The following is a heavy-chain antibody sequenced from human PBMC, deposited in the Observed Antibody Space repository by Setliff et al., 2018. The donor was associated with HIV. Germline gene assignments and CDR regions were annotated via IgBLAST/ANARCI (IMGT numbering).Heavy chain of an antibody. V-gene: IGHV4-38-2*01. Sequence: SETLSLTCAVSGYSITSVYYWGWIRQPPGKGLEWIGSIYHNGSTYYNPSLKSRVSILVDISKNQFSLKLSSVTAADTAVSYCARLHIRFRSQDWAAVDVWGQGTTVTVSS. CDR2: IYHNGST. D-gene: IGHD3-3*01. CDR1: GYSITSVYY. CDR3: ARLHIRFRSQDWAAVDV. J-gene: IGHJ6*02.